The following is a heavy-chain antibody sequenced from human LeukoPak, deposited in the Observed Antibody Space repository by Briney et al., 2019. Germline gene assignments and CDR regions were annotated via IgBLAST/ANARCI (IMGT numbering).Heavy chain of an antibody. J-gene: IGHJ4*02. CDR1: GFTFSTYW. V-gene: IGHV3-7*01. Sequence: GGSLRLSCAASGFTFSTYWMSWVRQAPGKGLEWVANIKPDGSEKNYVDSVKGRFSIPRDNAKNSLHLQMNSLRAEDTAVYYCARSLWPEDYWGQGTLVTVSS. CDR2: IKPDGSEK. CDR3: ARSLWPEDY. D-gene: IGHD3-10*01.